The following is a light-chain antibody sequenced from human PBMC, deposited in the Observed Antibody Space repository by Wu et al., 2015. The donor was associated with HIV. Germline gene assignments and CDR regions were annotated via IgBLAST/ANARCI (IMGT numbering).Light chain of an antibody. CDR1: QSVRKY. J-gene: IGKJ5*01. CDR3: QQRSNWLIT. CDR2: ETS. Sequence: EVVLTQSPATLSLSPGERATLSCRASQSVRKYLAWYQQKPGQAPRLLIYETSNRAVGVPARFSGSASGTDFTLTISSLEPEDFAVYFCQQRSNWLITFGQGTRLDIK. V-gene: IGKV3-11*01.